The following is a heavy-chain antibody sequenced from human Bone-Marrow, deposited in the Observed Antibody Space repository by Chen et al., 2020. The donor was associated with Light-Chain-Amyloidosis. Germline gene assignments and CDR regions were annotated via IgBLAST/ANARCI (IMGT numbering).Heavy chain of an antibody. CDR3: ARAGGWQWPADFDY. CDR1: GGSISSSSYY. J-gene: IGHJ4*02. D-gene: IGHD6-19*01. Sequence: QLQLQESGPGLVKPSETLSLTCTVSGGSISSSSYYWGWIRQPPGKGLEWIGSIYYSGSTYYNPSLKSRVTISVDTSKNQFSLKLSSVTAADTAVYYCARAGGWQWPADFDYWGQGTLVTVSS. CDR2: IYYSGST. V-gene: IGHV4-39*07.